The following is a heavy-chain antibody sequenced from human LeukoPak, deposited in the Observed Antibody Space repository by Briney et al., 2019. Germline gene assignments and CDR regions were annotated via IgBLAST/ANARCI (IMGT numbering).Heavy chain of an antibody. J-gene: IGHJ4*02. V-gene: IGHV1-18*01. CDR1: GYTFTNYG. CDR2: INAYKGNA. CDR3: ARMNGSQFDY. Sequence: ASVKVSCKASGYTFTNYGISWVRQAPGQGLEWMGWINAYKGNAHYAQKLQDRVTMTTDTSTSTANMELRSLRSDDTAVYYCARMNGSQFDYWGQGTLVTVSS. D-gene: IGHD1-1*01.